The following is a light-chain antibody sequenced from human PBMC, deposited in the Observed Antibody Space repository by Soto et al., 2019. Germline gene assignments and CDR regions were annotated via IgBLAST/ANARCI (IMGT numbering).Light chain of an antibody. V-gene: IGKV1-5*01. Sequence: DIPMTQSPSTLSASVGDRVTITCRASQSISSWLAWYQQKPGKASKLLIYDASSLESGVTSRFSGSGSGTEFTLTISSLQPDDFATYYCQQYNSYSPTFGQGTKLEIK. CDR2: DAS. CDR3: QQYNSYSPT. J-gene: IGKJ2*01. CDR1: QSISSW.